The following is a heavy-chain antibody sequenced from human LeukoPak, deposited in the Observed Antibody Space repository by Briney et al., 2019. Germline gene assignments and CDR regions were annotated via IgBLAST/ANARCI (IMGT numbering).Heavy chain of an antibody. Sequence: GGSLRLSCAASGFTVSSNYMSWVRQAPGKGLEWVSVIYSGGSTYYADSVKGRFTISRDNSKNTLYLQMNSQRADDTAVYYCAREKYGSGPQPFDYWGQGTQVTVSS. V-gene: IGHV3-53*01. J-gene: IGHJ4*02. CDR1: GFTVSSNY. CDR2: IYSGGST. D-gene: IGHD3-10*01. CDR3: AREKYGSGPQPFDY.